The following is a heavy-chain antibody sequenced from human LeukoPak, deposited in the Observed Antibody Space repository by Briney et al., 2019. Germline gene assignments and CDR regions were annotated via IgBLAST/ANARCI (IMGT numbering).Heavy chain of an antibody. CDR1: GFTFTSYS. CDR3: AKADPAGYFDY. Sequence: GGSLRLSCAASGFTFTSYSMNWVRQAPGKGLEWVSTISGGGGSTYYADSVKGRFTISRDNSKNTLYLQVNSLRAEDTAVYYCAKADPAGYFDYWGQGTLVTVSS. D-gene: IGHD2-2*01. J-gene: IGHJ4*02. CDR2: ISGGGGST. V-gene: IGHV3-23*01.